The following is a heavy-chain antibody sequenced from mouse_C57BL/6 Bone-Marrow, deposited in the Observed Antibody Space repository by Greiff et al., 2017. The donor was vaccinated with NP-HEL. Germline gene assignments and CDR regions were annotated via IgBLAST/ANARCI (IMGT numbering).Heavy chain of an antibody. J-gene: IGHJ1*03. CDR1: GYTFTDYE. CDR3: QYVELRRQWYFDV. V-gene: IGHV1-15*01. Sequence: VNVVESGAELVRPGASVTLSCKASGYTFTDYEMHWVKQTPVHGLEWIGAIDPETGGTAYNQKFKGKAILTADKSSSTAYMELRSLTSEDSAVDYLQYVELRRQWYFDVWGTGTTVTVSS. CDR2: IDPETGGT. D-gene: IGHD2-4*01.